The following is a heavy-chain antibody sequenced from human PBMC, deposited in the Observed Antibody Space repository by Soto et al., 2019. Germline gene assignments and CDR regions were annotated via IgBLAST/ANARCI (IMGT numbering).Heavy chain of an antibody. J-gene: IGHJ4*02. V-gene: IGHV3-74*03. CDR3: EIRPGYSTGGDY. CDR1: GLTFRPYW. Sequence: EVQLVESGGGLVQPGGSLRLSCAASGLTFRPYWVIWVRQAPGKGLVWVSRVYNDGDTTMHAASVTGRLTISRDNAKNAVYLQMSGLRVEDTAMYYCEIRPGYSTGGDYWGQGTLVTVSS. CDR2: VYNDGDTT. D-gene: IGHD2-15*01.